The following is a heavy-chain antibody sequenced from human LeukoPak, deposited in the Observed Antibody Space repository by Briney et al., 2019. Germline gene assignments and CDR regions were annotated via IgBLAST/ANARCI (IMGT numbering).Heavy chain of an antibody. CDR3: VKSYYDILTGYSPLGGYFDY. J-gene: IGHJ4*02. CDR2: ISSNGGST. Sequence: GGSLILSCSASGFTFSSYAMRWVRQAPGKGLEYVSAISSNGGSTYYADSVKGRFTISRDNSKNTLYLQMSSLRAEDTAVYYCVKSYYDILTGYSPLGGYFDYWGQGTLVTVSS. CDR1: GFTFSSYA. D-gene: IGHD3-9*01. V-gene: IGHV3-64D*06.